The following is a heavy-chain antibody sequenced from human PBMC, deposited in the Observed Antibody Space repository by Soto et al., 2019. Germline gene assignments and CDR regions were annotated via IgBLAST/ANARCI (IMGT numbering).Heavy chain of an antibody. J-gene: IGHJ4*02. V-gene: IGHV4-31*03. CDR1: GGSISSGGYY. CDR3: ARGGVGATSRRLDY. Sequence: QVQLQESGPGLVKPSQTLSLTCTVSGGSISSGGYYWSWIRQHPGKGLEWIGYIYYSGSTYYNPSLQSRVTISVDTSKNQFSLKLSSVTAADTAVYYCARGGVGATSRRLDYWGQGTLVTVSS. D-gene: IGHD1-26*01. CDR2: IYYSGST.